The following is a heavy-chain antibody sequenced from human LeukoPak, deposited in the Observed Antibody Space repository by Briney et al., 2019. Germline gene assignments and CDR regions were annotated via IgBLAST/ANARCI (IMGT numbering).Heavy chain of an antibody. CDR1: GYTFTSYA. V-gene: IGHV1-3*01. D-gene: IGHD3-22*01. Sequence: ASVKVSCKASGYTFTSYAMHWVRQAPGQRLEWMGWINAGNGNTKYSQKFQGRVTITRDTSASTAYMELSSLRSEDTAVYYCARARPLYYYDSSGYYYDYWGQGTLVTVSS. CDR2: INAGNGNT. J-gene: IGHJ4*02. CDR3: ARARPLYYYDSSGYYYDY.